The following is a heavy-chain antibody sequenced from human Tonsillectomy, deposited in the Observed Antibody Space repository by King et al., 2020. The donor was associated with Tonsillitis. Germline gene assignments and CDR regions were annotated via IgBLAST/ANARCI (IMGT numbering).Heavy chain of an antibody. V-gene: IGHV3-30*19. J-gene: IGHJ4*02. D-gene: IGHD6-19*01. CDR2: ISYDGSNK. Sequence: VQLVESGGGVVQPGRSLRLSCAASGFSFSSYGLHWVRQAPGKGLEWVAVISYDGSNKNYADSAKGRFTISRDNSNNTQYLQMNSLRAEDTAVYYCARERLYSSGWGIDYWGQGALLTVSS. CDR3: ARERLYSSGWGIDY. CDR1: GFSFSSYG.